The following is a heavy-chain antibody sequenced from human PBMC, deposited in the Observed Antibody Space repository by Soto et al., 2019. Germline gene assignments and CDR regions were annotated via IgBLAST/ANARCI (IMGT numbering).Heavy chain of an antibody. V-gene: IGHV1-69*01. CDR3: AKDPSSRWGDYYYYYGMDF. Sequence: QVQLVQSGAEVKKPGSSVKVSCKASGGAFRKYAISWVRQAPGQGLEWIGGIIPIFGTTNYAQKFQGRVTITAAEFTITSYMELSSLRSEYTAVYYSAKDPSSRWGDYYYYYGMDFWGQGTTVTVSS. CDR1: GGAFRKYA. J-gene: IGHJ6*02. CDR2: IIPIFGTT. D-gene: IGHD6-13*01.